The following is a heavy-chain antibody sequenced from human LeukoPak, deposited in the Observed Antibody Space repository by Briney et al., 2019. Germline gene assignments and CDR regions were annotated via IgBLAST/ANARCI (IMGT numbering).Heavy chain of an antibody. CDR3: ASSTYYYYGMDV. CDR2: IKQDGSEK. V-gene: IGHV3-7*03. CDR1: GFTFSSYG. J-gene: IGHJ6*04. D-gene: IGHD2-2*01. Sequence: QPGGSLRLSCAASGFTFSSYGMHWVRQAPGKGLEWVANIKQDGSEKYYVDSVKGRFTISRDNAKSSLYLQMNSLRAEDTAVYYCASSTYYYYGMDVWGKGTTVTVSS.